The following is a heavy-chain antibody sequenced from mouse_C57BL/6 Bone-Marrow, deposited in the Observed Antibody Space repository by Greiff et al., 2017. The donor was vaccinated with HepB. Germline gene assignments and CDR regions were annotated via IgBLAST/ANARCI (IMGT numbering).Heavy chain of an antibody. CDR3: ARSALPMDY. Sequence: VQLKESGGGLVQPGGSLSLSCAASGFTFTDYYMSWVRQPPGKALEWLGFIRNKANGYTTEYSASVKGRFTISRDNSQSILYLQINALRAEDSATYYCARSALPMDYWGQGTSVTVSS. CDR1: GFTFTDYY. V-gene: IGHV7-3*01. CDR2: IRNKANGYTT. J-gene: IGHJ4*01.